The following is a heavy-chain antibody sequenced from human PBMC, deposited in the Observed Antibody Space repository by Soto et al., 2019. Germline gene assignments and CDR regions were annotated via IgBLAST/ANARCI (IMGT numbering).Heavy chain of an antibody. D-gene: IGHD3-10*01. CDR1: GYTFTSYA. J-gene: IGHJ4*02. Sequence: QVQLVQSGAEVKKPGASVKVSCKASGYTFTSYAISWVRQAPGQGLEWMGWISSYNGHTNYAQKPQGRVTMTTNTPPTTAYMDLRGPRSEDTAVNYCARSGPAAGYWGQGTLVTVSS. CDR3: ARSGPAAGY. CDR2: ISSYNGHT. V-gene: IGHV1-18*01.